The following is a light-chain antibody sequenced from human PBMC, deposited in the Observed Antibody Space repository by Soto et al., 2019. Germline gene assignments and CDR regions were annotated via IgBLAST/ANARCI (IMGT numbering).Light chain of an antibody. CDR1: QAIDSW. CDR3: QQTLSFPPT. V-gene: IGKV1-12*01. CDR2: TGS. J-gene: IGKJ1*01. Sequence: DIQITQSPSSVSASVGDRVTITCRASQAIDSWLAWYQQKPGEAPKLLIFTGSLLHSGVTPRFSGSGSGTDFTVTISSLQPEDFATYYCQQTLSFPPTVGQGTKV.